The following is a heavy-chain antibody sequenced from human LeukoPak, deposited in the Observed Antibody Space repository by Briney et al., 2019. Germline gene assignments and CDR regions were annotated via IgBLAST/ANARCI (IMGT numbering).Heavy chain of an antibody. CDR2: VSGDRRRT. CDR1: GLSFSRHW. Sequence: GGSLRLSCEVSGLSFSRHWIHWVRQAPGKGLECVAKVSGDRRRTDYAESANGRFAVSRDNARNSLHLDMSSLRADDTAVYYCVRGTFDWKGVDFWGQGSLVTVSS. V-gene: IGHV3-7*01. CDR3: VRGTFDWKGVDF. J-gene: IGHJ4*02. D-gene: IGHD1-1*01.